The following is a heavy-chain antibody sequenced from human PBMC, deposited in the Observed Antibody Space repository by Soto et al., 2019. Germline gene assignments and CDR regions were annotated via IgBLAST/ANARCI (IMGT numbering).Heavy chain of an antibody. D-gene: IGHD2-2*02. CDR3: ATYTSLDY. CDR1: GFTFTRYS. V-gene: IGHV3-53*01. Sequence: PGGSLRLFCAASGFTFTRYSMSWVRQAPGKGLEWVSLIYSGGSTFYADSVKGRFTISRDNSKNTLFLQMNSLRAEDTAVYFCATYTSLDYWGQGTLVTVSS. J-gene: IGHJ4*02. CDR2: IYSGGST.